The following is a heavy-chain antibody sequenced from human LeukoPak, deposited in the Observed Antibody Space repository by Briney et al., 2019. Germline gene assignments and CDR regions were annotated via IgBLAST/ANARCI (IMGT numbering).Heavy chain of an antibody. V-gene: IGHV3-30*18. J-gene: IGHJ3*02. CDR3: AKVYYYDSSGYLFVGQDDAFDI. D-gene: IGHD3-22*01. Sequence: PGGSLRLSCAASGFTFSSYGMHWVRQAPGKGLEWVAVISYDGSNKYYADSVKGRFTISRDNSKNTLYLQMNSLRAEDTAVYYCAKVYYYDSSGYLFVGQDDAFDIWGQGTMVTVSS. CDR1: GFTFSSYG. CDR2: ISYDGSNK.